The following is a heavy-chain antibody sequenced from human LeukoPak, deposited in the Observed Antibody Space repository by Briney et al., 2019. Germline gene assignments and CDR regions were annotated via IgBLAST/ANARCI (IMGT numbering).Heavy chain of an antibody. CDR1: GSSITSGYY. CDR2: IYQSEST. J-gene: IGHJ3*02. CDR3: ARYRCSSTSCYLRFAFDI. Sequence: SETLSLTCTVSGSSITSGYYWGWIRQPPGKGLEWIGTIYQSESTYYSPSLESRVTMSVDTSKNHFSLNLSSVTAADTAVYYCARYRCSSTSCYLRFAFDIWGQGTMVSLSS. V-gene: IGHV4-38-2*02. D-gene: IGHD2-2*01.